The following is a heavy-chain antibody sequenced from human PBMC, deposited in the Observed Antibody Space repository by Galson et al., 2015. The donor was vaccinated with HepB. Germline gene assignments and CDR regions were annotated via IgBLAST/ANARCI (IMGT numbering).Heavy chain of an antibody. V-gene: IGHV3-33*01. CDR2: IWYDGSNK. Sequence: SLRLSCAASGFTFSSYGMHWVRQAPGKGLEWVAVIWYDGSNKYYADSVKGRFTISRDNSKNTLYLQMNSLRAKDTAVYYCARESDIVATFFDYWGQGTLVTVSS. CDR3: ARESDIVATFFDY. CDR1: GFTFSSYG. D-gene: IGHD5-12*01. J-gene: IGHJ4*02.